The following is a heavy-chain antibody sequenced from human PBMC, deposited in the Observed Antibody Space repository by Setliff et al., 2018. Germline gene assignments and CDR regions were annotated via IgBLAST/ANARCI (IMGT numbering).Heavy chain of an antibody. Sequence: GGSLRLSCAASGFTFSSYWMSWVRQAPGKGLEWVSYISSSGSTIYYADSVKGRFTISRDNAKNSLYLQMNSLRAEDTAVYYCARGLYYNFWSGYYPDAFDIWGQGTMVTVSS. D-gene: IGHD3-3*01. CDR1: GFTFSSYW. V-gene: IGHV3-48*04. CDR2: ISSSGSTI. J-gene: IGHJ3*02. CDR3: ARGLYYNFWSGYYPDAFDI.